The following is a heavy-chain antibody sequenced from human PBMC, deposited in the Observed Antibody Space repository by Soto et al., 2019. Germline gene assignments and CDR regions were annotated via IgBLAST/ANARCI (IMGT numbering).Heavy chain of an antibody. V-gene: IGHV4-59*01. CDR3: ARGSSGWYGAFDY. Sequence: QVQLQESGPGLVKPSETLSLTCTVSGGSISSYYWSWIRQPPGKGLEWLGYIYYSGSTNYNPSLKSRVTISVDTSKNQFSLKLSSVTAADTAVYYCARGSSGWYGAFDYWGQGTLVTVSS. J-gene: IGHJ4*02. D-gene: IGHD6-19*01. CDR2: IYYSGST. CDR1: GGSISSYY.